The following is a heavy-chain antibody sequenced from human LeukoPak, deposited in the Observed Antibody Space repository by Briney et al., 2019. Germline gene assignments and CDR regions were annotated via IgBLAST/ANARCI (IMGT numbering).Heavy chain of an antibody. CDR3: ARDKIVGATVLDY. J-gene: IGHJ4*02. CDR1: GFTFSTYW. D-gene: IGHD1-26*01. Sequence: GGSLRLSCAASGFTFSTYWMSWIRQAPGKGLEWVANMKQDGSEEYYVDSVKGRFTISRDNAKNSLYLQMNSLRAEDTAVYYCARDKIVGATVLDYWGQGSLVTVSS. CDR2: MKQDGSEE. V-gene: IGHV3-7*03.